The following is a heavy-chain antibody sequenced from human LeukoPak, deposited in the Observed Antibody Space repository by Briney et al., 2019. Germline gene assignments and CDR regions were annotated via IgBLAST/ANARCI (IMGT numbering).Heavy chain of an antibody. CDR3: ARSSYYYDRNGWASGAFDI. CDR2: INPNSGST. J-gene: IGHJ3*02. Sequence: ASVKVSCKASGYTFTGYYMNWVRQAPGQGLEWMGWINPNSGSTNYAQKFQGRVTMTRDTSISTAYMELSRLRSDDTAVYYCARSSYYYDRNGWASGAFDIWGQGTMVTVSS. V-gene: IGHV1-2*02. CDR1: GYTFTGYY. D-gene: IGHD3-22*01.